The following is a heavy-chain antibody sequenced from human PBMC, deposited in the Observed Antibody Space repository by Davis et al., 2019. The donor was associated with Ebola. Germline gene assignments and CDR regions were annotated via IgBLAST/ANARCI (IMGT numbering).Heavy chain of an antibody. CDR2: MNPNSGNT. CDR1: GYTFTSYD. D-gene: IGHD6-19*01. V-gene: IGHV1-8*01. Sequence: ASVKVSCKTSGYTFTSYDINWVRQATGHGLEWMGWMNPNSGNTGYAQKFQGRVTMTRNTSISTAYMELSSLRSEDTAVYYCARESSSGWYFDYWGQGTLVTVSS. CDR3: ARESSSGWYFDY. J-gene: IGHJ4*02.